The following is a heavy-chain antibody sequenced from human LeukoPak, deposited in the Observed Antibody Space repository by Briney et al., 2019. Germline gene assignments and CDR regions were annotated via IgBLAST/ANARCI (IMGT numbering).Heavy chain of an antibody. CDR2: IYYSGST. D-gene: IGHD4-17*01. CDR3: ARRGDYMRYNWFDP. CDR1: GGSISSSSYY. Sequence: PSETLSLTCTVSGGSISSSSYYWGWIRQPPGKGLEWIGSIYYSGSTYYNPSLKSRVTISVDTSKNQFSLKLSSVTAADTAVYYCARRGDYMRYNWFDPWGQGTLVTVSS. V-gene: IGHV4-39*01. J-gene: IGHJ5*02.